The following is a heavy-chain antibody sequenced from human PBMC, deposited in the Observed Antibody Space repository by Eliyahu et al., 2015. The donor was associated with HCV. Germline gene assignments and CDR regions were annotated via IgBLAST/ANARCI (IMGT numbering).Heavy chain of an antibody. D-gene: IGHD5-18*01. CDR1: GCTFXAYS. J-gene: IGHJ4*02. CDR3: ARDGYIYGGEYYFDY. CDR2: ISGSSTTI. V-gene: IGHV3-48*01. Sequence: EVQLVESGGGLVQPGGSLRLSCXASGCTFXAYSMNWVRQAPGKGLEWVSYISGSSTTIYYADSVRGRFTISRDNAKNSLYLQMNSLRVEDTAVYYCARDGYIYGGEYYFDYWGQGILVTVSS.